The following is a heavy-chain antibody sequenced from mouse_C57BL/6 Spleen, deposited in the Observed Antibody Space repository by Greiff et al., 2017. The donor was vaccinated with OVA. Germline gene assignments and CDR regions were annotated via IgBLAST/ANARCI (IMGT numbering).Heavy chain of an antibody. D-gene: IGHD1-1*01. Sequence: VQLVESGPELVKPGASVKISCKASGYAFSSSWMNWVKQRPGKGLEWIGRIYPGDGDTNYNGKFKGKATLTADKSSSTAYMQLSSLTSEDSAVYLGATHYYGSRGAWFAYWGQGTLVTVSA. J-gene: IGHJ3*01. CDR3: ATHYYGSRGAWFAY. V-gene: IGHV1-82*01. CDR2: IYPGDGDT. CDR1: GYAFSSSW.